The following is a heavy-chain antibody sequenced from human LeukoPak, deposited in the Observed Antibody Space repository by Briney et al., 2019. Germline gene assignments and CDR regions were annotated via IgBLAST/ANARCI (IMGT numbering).Heavy chain of an antibody. CDR1: GFTFSSYG. Sequence: GGSLRLSCAASGFTFSSYGMHWVRQAPGKGLEWVAFIRYDGSNKYYADSVKGRFTISRDNSKNTLYLQMNSLRAEDTAVYYCAKEFVVWGAFDIWGQGSMVTVSS. J-gene: IGHJ3*02. V-gene: IGHV3-30*02. CDR2: IRYDGSNK. CDR3: AKEFVVWGAFDI. D-gene: IGHD2-2*01.